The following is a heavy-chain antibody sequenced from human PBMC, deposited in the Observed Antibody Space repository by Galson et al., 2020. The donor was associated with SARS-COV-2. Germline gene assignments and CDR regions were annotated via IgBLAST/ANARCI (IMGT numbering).Heavy chain of an antibody. Sequence: GGSLRLSCEASGFTFSSYGMNWVRQAPGKGLEWVAVIWSDGSYKYDADSVKGRFTISRDNSKNTLSLQMNSLRAEDTALYYCARDASMVAYGVDDWGQGTLVTVSS. D-gene: IGHD2-15*01. J-gene: IGHJ4*02. CDR1: GFTFSSYG. V-gene: IGHV3-33*01. CDR2: IWSDGSYK. CDR3: ARDASMVAYGVDD.